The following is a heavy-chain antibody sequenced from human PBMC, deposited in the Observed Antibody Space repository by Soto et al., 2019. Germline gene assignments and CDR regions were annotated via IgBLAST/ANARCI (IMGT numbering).Heavy chain of an antibody. V-gene: IGHV3-7*01. D-gene: IGHD1-26*01. CDR2: IKQDESEK. Sequence: GGSLRLSCAASGFTFSIYWMSWVRQAPGKGLEWVANIKQDESEKYYVDSVKGRFTISRDNAKNSLYLQMNSLRAEDTAVYYFVKVCGRGGSYCGMDVWGQGTTVTVSS. CDR3: VKVCGRGGSYCGMDV. CDR1: GFTFSIYW. J-gene: IGHJ6*02.